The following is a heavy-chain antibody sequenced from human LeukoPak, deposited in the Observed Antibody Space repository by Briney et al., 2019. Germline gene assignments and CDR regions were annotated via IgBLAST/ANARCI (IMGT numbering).Heavy chain of an antibody. V-gene: IGHV4-39*01. CDR1: GGSISRSSYY. CDR3: ARSVVVPAAVFDY. J-gene: IGHJ4*02. D-gene: IGHD2-2*01. CDR2: IYYSGST. Sequence: PSETLSLTCTVSGGSISRSSYYWGWIRQPPGKGLEWIGSIYYSGSTYYNPSLKSRVTISVDTSKNQFSLKLSSVTAADTAVYYCARSVVVPAAVFDYWGQGTLVTVSS.